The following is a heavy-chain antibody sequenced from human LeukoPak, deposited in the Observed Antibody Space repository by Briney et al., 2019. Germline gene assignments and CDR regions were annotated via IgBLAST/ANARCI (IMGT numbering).Heavy chain of an antibody. CDR3: ARGYYDSSGYSNTFDI. CDR1: GGSISSYY. CDR2: IYYSGST. Sequence: PSETLSLTCTVSGGSISSYYWSWIRQPPGKGLEWIGYIYYSGSTNYNPSLKSRVTISVDTSKSQFSLKLTSVTAADTAVYYCARGYYDSSGYSNTFDIWSQGTMVTVSS. J-gene: IGHJ3*02. D-gene: IGHD3-22*01. V-gene: IGHV4-59*01.